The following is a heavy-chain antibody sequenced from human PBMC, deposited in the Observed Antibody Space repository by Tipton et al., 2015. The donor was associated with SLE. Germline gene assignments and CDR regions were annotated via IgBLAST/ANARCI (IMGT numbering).Heavy chain of an antibody. J-gene: IGHJ4*02. CDR1: GFTFSSYW. CDR2: IKQGGSGNEK. D-gene: IGHD4-17*01. CDR3: ARGRTIDYGDYFDC. Sequence: SLRLSCEVSGFTFSSYWMSWVRQAPGKGLEWVANIKQGGSGNEKYYADSVKGRFTISRDNSNNALYLQMNSLRVDDTAVYYCARGRTIDYGDYFDCWGQGTLVTVSS. V-gene: IGHV3-7*03.